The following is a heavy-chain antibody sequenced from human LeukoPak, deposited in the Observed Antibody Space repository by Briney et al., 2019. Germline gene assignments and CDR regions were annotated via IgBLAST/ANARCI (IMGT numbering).Heavy chain of an antibody. V-gene: IGHV3-23*01. CDR1: GFTFSSYA. CDR3: AKRLGLT. Sequence: GRSVRLSRAASGFTFSSYAISCVRQAPGKWLEWVSAISGSGGSTYYADSVKGRFTISRDNSKNTLYLQMNSLRAEDTAVYYCAKRLGLTWGQGTLVTVSS. J-gene: IGHJ5*02. CDR2: ISGSGGST. D-gene: IGHD3-22*01.